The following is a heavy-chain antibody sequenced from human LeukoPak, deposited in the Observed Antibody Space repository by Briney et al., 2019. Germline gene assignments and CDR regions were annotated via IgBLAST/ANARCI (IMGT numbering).Heavy chain of an antibody. CDR3: AGDSFSRGSASYVGDDF. CDR1: GDSISSRHW. Sequence: SGTLSLTCAVSGDSISSRHWWSWVRQPPGKGLEWIGEIYHTGSTNYNPPLKSRVTISVDKSKNRFSLNLNSVTAADTAVYYCAGDSFSRGSASYVGDDFWGQGTLVTVSS. D-gene: IGHD6-19*01. V-gene: IGHV4-4*02. CDR2: IYHTGST. J-gene: IGHJ4*02.